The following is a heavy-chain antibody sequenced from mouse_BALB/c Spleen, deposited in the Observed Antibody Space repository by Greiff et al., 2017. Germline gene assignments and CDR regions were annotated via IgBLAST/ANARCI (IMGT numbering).Heavy chain of an antibody. CDR3: ARRGGDGYYGYYFDY. Sequence: EVQLVESGPGLVKPSQSLSLTCTVTGYSITSDYAWNWIRQFPGNKLEWMGYISYSGSTSYNPSLKSRISITRDTSKNQFFLQLNSVTTEDTATYYCARRGGDGYYGYYFDYWGQGTTLTVSS. V-gene: IGHV3-2*02. CDR2: ISYSGST. J-gene: IGHJ2*01. CDR1: GYSITSDYA. D-gene: IGHD2-3*01.